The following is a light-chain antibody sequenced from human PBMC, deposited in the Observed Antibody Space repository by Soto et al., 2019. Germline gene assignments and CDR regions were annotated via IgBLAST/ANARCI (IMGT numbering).Light chain of an antibody. Sequence: DIQMTQSPPSLSASVGDRVTITCRASQNINSYLNWYQQKPGKAPKVLIYAASSLQSGVPARFSGSGSGTDFTLTITSLQPEDVATYYCQQSYSSVLTFGGGTVVEIK. J-gene: IGKJ4*01. CDR1: QNINSY. CDR3: QQSYSSVLT. V-gene: IGKV1-39*01. CDR2: AAS.